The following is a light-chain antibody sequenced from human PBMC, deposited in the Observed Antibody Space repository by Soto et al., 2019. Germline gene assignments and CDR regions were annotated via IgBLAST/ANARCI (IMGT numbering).Light chain of an antibody. CDR3: QQYNNWPFS. V-gene: IGKV3-15*01. CDR2: DVY. J-gene: IGKJ5*01. CDR1: QGVTTN. Sequence: EIVMTQSPATLSVSPGERATLSCRAGQGVTTNFAWYQQKSGQSPRLLIYDVYIRATGVQARFSGTGSETDFTLTIRGLQSEDSAVYFCQQYNNWPFSFGQGTRLEIK.